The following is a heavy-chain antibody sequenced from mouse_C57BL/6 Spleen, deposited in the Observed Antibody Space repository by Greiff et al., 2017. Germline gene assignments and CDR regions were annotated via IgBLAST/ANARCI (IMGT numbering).Heavy chain of an antibody. V-gene: IGHV1-80*01. CDR1: GYAFSSYW. D-gene: IGHD1-1*01. CDR3: APITTVVERDYYAMDY. Sequence: QVQLKESGAELVKPGASVKISCKASGYAFSSYWMNWVKQRPGKGLEWIGQIYPGDGDTNYNGKFKGKATLTADKSSSTAYMQLSSLTSEDSAVYFCAPITTVVERDYYAMDYWGQGTSVTVSS. CDR2: IYPGDGDT. J-gene: IGHJ4*01.